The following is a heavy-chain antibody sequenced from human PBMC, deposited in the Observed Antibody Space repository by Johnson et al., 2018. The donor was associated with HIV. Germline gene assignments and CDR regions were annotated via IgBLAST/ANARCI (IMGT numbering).Heavy chain of an antibody. CDR3: AKGGSSLSDDAFDI. D-gene: IGHD6-6*01. CDR2: LGSVGDR. CDR1: GFIFSSYD. J-gene: IGHJ3*02. V-gene: IGHV3-13*01. Sequence: VQLVESGGGLVQPGGSLRLSCAASGFIFSSYDIHWVRQRPGKRLEWVSGLGSVGDRYYPGSVQGRFTISRENAKNSVYLQMNNLRPGDTAVYYCAKGGSSLSDDAFDIWGQGTMVTVP.